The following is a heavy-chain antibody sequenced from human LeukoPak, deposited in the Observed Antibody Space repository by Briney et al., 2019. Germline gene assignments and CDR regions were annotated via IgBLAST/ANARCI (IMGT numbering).Heavy chain of an antibody. V-gene: IGHV6-1*01. D-gene: IGHD3-10*01. CDR3: ARPLLWFGEGIEY. CDR2: TYYRSKCFN. CDR1: GDSVSSNSAA. Sequence: SQTLSLTCAISGDSVSSNSAAWNWIRQSPSRGLEWLGRTYYRSKCFNDYAVSVKSRITINPDTSKNQFSLQLNSVTPEDTAVYYCARPLLWFGEGIEYWGQGTLVTVSS. J-gene: IGHJ4*02.